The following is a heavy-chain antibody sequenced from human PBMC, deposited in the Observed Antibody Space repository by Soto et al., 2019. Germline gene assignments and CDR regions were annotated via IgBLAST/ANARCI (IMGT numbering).Heavy chain of an antibody. Sequence: QLHLHESGPGLVKPSETLSLSCSVSGDSITRSGFYWAWIRRPPGKELEWIGSMYHTGSTYYKPSLESRFTMSVDTSKSQFSLRLTSMAAADAGVYFCARVRGGDTHVFDFWGQGARVTVSS. CDR1: GDSITRSGFY. D-gene: IGHD3-10*01. CDR2: MYHTGST. CDR3: ARVRGGDTHVFDF. J-gene: IGHJ4*02. V-gene: IGHV4-39*01.